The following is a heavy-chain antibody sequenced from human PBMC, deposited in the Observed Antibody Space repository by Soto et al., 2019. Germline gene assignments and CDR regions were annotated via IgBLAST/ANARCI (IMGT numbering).Heavy chain of an antibody. CDR3: LSGEGQNGHDTRFDS. D-gene: IGHD5-12*01. J-gene: IGHJ4*02. CDR1: GFTFSNHG. V-gene: IGHV3-30*03. Sequence: QMQLVESGGGVVQPGKSLRLSCAASGFTFSNHGIHWFRQAPGKGLEWVGDISYNGIDTWYADSVQGRFTIYRANFKNTAYLQMNGLRLEDTAVYYCLSGEGQNGHDTRFDSWGQGTLVTVSP. CDR2: ISYNGIDT.